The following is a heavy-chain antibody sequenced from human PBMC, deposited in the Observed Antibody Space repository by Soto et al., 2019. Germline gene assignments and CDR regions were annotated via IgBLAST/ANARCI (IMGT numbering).Heavy chain of an antibody. Sequence: QLQLQESGTGLVKPSENLSLTCSVSGGSISSPRYYWGWIRQPPVKGLEWIGCIYYCDNTYYNPPLKSRFPIFYDTSWNQFALKVNSVTAADTDVSFCARLPCITTFRRDYRGQGILVTVSS. CDR2: IYYCDNT. CDR1: GGSISSPRYY. CDR3: ARLPCITTFRRDY. J-gene: IGHJ4*02. V-gene: IGHV4-39*01. D-gene: IGHD1-1*01.